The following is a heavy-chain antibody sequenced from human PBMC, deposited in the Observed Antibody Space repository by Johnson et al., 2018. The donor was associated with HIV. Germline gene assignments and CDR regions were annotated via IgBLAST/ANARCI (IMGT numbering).Heavy chain of an antibody. V-gene: IGHV3-11*04. CDR3: ARPRIEVLPAGAFDL. Sequence: QVQLVESGGGLVKPGGSLRLSCAASGFTFSDFYMSWIRQAPGKGPEWLSYISSSGSTKYYVESVKGRFTISRDNSKSTLSLQMNTLRAEDTAIYYCARPRIEVLPAGAFDLLGPGTMVTVSP. CDR2: ISSSGSTK. J-gene: IGHJ3*01. D-gene: IGHD2-2*01. CDR1: GFTFSDFY.